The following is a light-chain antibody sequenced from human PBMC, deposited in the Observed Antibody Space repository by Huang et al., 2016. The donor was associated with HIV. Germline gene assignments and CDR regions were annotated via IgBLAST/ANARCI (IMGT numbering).Light chain of an antibody. Sequence: VLTQSPVTLSVSPGDNATLSCRASQSVNNNFAWYQQRPGQAPSLLIYGASTRGIGVPDRFTGSASGTQFTLTITSLQSEDFTVYYCQQYNIWPYTFGQGTKLEIK. V-gene: IGKV3-15*01. CDR3: QQYNIWPYT. J-gene: IGKJ2*01. CDR2: GAS. CDR1: QSVNNN.